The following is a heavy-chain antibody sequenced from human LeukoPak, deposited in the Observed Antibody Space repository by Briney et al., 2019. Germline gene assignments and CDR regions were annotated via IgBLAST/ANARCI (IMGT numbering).Heavy chain of an antibody. D-gene: IGHD4-17*01. Sequence: GGSLRLSCAASGFTFSSYSMNWVRQAPGKGLEWVSSISSSSSYIYYADSVKGRFTISRDNAKNSLYLQMNSLRAEDTAVYYCARDLNLDYGDINWFDPWGQGTLATVSS. J-gene: IGHJ5*02. CDR1: GFTFSSYS. CDR3: ARDLNLDYGDINWFDP. CDR2: ISSSSSYI. V-gene: IGHV3-21*01.